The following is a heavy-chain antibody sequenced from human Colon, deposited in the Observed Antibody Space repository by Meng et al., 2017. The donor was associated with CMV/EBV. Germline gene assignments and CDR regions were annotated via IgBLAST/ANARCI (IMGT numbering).Heavy chain of an antibody. D-gene: IGHD3-3*01. CDR1: GFTFDDYA. Sequence: GGSLRLSCAASGFTFDDYAMHWVRQAPGKGLEWVSGISWNSGSIGYADSVKGRFTISRDNAKNSLYLQMNSLRAEDTAVYYCARDHYDFWSGYYYYYYGMDVWGQGTTVTVSS. CDR3: ARDHYDFWSGYYYYYYGMDV. J-gene: IGHJ6*02. CDR2: ISWNSGSI. V-gene: IGHV3-9*01.